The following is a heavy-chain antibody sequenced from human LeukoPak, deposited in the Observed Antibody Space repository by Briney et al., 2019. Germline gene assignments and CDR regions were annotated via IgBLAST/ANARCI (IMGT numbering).Heavy chain of an antibody. J-gene: IGHJ4*02. V-gene: IGHV3-9*01. CDR2: ISWNSGSI. Sequence: GRSLRLSCAASGFTFDDYAMHWVRQAPGKGLEWVSGISWNSGSIGYADSVKGRFTISRDNAKNSLYLQMNSLRAEGTALYYCAKDRVSSSWYFFDYWGQGTLVTVSS. CDR3: AKDRVSSSWYFFDY. D-gene: IGHD6-13*01. CDR1: GFTFDDYA.